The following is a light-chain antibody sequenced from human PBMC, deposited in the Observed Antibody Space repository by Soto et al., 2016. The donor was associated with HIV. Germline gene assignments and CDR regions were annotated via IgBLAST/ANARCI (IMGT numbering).Light chain of an antibody. CDR2: QVS. J-gene: IGKJ1*01. Sequence: DVVMTQSPLSLPVTLGQPASISCRSSQSLIHSDGNTYLNWFHQRPGQSPRRLIYQVSNRDSGVPDRFSGSGSGTNFTLKISRVEAEDVGVYYCMQGTYWRTFGQGTKVEFK. V-gene: IGKV2-30*02. CDR3: MQGTYWRT. CDR1: QSLIHSDGNTY.